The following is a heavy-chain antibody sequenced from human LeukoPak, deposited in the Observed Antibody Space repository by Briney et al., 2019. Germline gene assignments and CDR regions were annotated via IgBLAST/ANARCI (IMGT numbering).Heavy chain of an antibody. V-gene: IGHV3-53*01. J-gene: IGHJ3*02. D-gene: IGHD2-15*01. CDR2: IYSGGST. CDR3: ARDAFHCSGGSCYSGDAFDI. CDR1: GFTVSSNY. Sequence: GGSLRLSCAASGFTVSSNYMSWVRQAPGKGLEWVSVIYSGGSTYYADSVKGRFTISRDNPKNTLYLQMNSLRAEDTAVYYCARDAFHCSGGSCYSGDAFDIWGQGTMVTVSS.